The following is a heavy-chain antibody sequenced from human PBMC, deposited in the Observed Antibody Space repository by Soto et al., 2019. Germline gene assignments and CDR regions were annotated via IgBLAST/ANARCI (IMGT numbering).Heavy chain of an antibody. CDR3: ARVVAMDYFDY. D-gene: IGHD5-12*01. CDR1: GGSISSAGYS. Sequence: QLQLQESGSGLVKPSETLSLTCAVSGGSISSAGYSWSWIRQPPGKGLEWIGYMFQSGPTYYNPSLESRVTISVDRSKNQFSLKLRSVTAADMAVYYCARVVAMDYFDYWGQGTLVTVSS. V-gene: IGHV4-30-2*01. CDR2: MFQSGPT. J-gene: IGHJ4*02.